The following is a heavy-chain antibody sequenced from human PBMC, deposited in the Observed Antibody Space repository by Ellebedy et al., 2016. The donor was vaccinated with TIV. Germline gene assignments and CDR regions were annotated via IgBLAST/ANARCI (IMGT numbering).Heavy chain of an antibody. CDR1: GGSFSGYY. CDR2: IYYSGST. V-gene: IGHV4-34*01. D-gene: IGHD3-16*02. J-gene: IGHJ2*01. Sequence: SETLSLTCAVYGGSFSGYYWSWIRQPPGTGLEWIGSIYYSGSTYYNPSLKRRVTISVDTSKNQFSLKLSSVTAADTAVYYCARHLLHPNLRLGELSLNWYFDLWGRGTLVTVSS. CDR3: ARHLLHPNLRLGELSLNWYFDL.